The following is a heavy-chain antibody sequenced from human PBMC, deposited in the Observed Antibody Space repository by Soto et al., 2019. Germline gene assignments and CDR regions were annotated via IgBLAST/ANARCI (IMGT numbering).Heavy chain of an antibody. V-gene: IGHV1-69*01. J-gene: IGHJ3*02. CDR3: ASDLFQVGATTDDAFDI. Sequence: QVQLVQSGAEVKKPGSSVKVSCKASGGTFSSYAISWVRQAPGQGLEWMGGIIPIFGTANYAQKFQGRVTITADESTSTAYMELSSLRSEDTAVYYCASDLFQVGATTDDAFDIWGQGTMVTVSS. CDR1: GGTFSSYA. D-gene: IGHD1-26*01. CDR2: IIPIFGTA.